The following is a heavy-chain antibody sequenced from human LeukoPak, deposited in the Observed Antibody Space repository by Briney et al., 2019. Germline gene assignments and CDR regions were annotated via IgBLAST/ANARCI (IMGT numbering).Heavy chain of an antibody. D-gene: IGHD1-14*01. Sequence: PGGSLRLSCTTCGLTFSTSGFNWVRQAPGKGLEWVASIGPTGFDRYHADSIKGRFTISRDNANNFLYLQMDSLRAEDTAVYYCATETNGRHYDYWGQGTLLTVSS. CDR2: IGPTGFDR. CDR3: ATETNGRHYDY. CDR1: GLTFSTSG. J-gene: IGHJ4*02. V-gene: IGHV3-21*06.